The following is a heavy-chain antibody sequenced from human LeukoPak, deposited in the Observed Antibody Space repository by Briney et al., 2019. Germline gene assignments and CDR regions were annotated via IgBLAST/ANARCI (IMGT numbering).Heavy chain of an antibody. CDR3: ARGHIRGGTMPWPSDP. V-gene: IGHV4-39*07. D-gene: IGHD2-2*01. Sequence: SETLSLTCTVSGGSISSSSYYWGWIRQPPGKGLEWIGSIYYSGSTYYNPSLKSRVTISVDTSKNQFSLKLSSVTAADTAVYYCARGHIRGGTMPWPSDPWGQGTLVTVSS. J-gene: IGHJ5*02. CDR1: GGSISSSSYY. CDR2: IYYSGST.